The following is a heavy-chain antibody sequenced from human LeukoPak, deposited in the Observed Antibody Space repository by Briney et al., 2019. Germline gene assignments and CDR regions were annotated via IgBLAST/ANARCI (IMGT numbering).Heavy chain of an antibody. J-gene: IGHJ4*02. CDR1: GFTFSSNW. CDR3: VRDLGGRSGH. V-gene: IGHV3-74*01. Sequence: GGSLRLSCAASGFTFSSNWMHWVRHAPGKGLVWVSRINEDGSTTNYADSVKGRPTIFRDNAKNTLYLQMNSLRAEDTAVYYCVRDLGGRSGHWGQGTLVTVSS. D-gene: IGHD1-26*01. CDR2: INEDGSTT.